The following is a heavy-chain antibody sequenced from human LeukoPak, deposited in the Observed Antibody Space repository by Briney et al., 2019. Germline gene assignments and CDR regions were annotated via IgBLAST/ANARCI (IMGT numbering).Heavy chain of an antibody. CDR1: GGTFSSYA. V-gene: IGHV1-69*05. CDR3: ARDNYSGYDP. CDR2: IIPIFGTA. Sequence: TSVKVSCKASGGTFSSYAISWVRQAPGLGLEWRGRIIPIFGTANYAQKFQGRVTITTNESTSTASLELSSLRSEDTAVYYCARDNYSGYDPWGQGTLVTVSS. J-gene: IGHJ5*02. D-gene: IGHD5-12*01.